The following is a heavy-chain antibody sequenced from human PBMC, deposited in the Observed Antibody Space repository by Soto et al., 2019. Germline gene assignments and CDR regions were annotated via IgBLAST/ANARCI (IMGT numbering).Heavy chain of an antibody. D-gene: IGHD5-18*01. Sequence: SETLSLTCTVSGGSISSYYWSWIRQPPGKGLEWIGYIYYSGSTNYNPSLKSRVTISVDTSKNQFSLKLSSVTAADTAVYYCAREGGYSYGNDYYYYGMDVWGQGTTVTV. CDR1: GGSISSYY. CDR2: IYYSGST. J-gene: IGHJ6*02. CDR3: AREGGYSYGNDYYYYGMDV. V-gene: IGHV4-59*01.